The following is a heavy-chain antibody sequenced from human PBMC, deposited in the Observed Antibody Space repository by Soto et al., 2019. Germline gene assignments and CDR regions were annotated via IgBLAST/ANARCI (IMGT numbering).Heavy chain of an antibody. J-gene: IGHJ6*02. CDR3: AKDGGSYDFWSGYYYGMDV. Sequence: GGSLRLSCAASGFTFDDYAMHWVRQAPGKGLEWVSLISWDGGSTYYADSVKGRFTISRDNSKNSLYLQMNSLRAEDTALYYCAKDGGSYDFWSGYYYGMDVWGQGTTVTVSS. V-gene: IGHV3-43D*03. CDR2: ISWDGGST. CDR1: GFTFDDYA. D-gene: IGHD3-3*01.